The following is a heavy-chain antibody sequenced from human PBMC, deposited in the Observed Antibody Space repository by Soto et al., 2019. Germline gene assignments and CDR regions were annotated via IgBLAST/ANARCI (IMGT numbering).Heavy chain of an antibody. CDR3: TRGYYTNYDFWSARVHMVV. D-gene: IGHD3-3*01. Sequence: GGSLRLSCAASGFDFGGFAMHWVRQASGKGLEWVGRIRSKANTYATAYGASVKGRFIISRDDSKNTTYLQMNTLKTEDTAVYYCTRGYYTNYDFWSARVHMVVWGQGTTVTVSS. CDR2: IRSKANTYAT. CDR1: GFDFGGFA. J-gene: IGHJ6*02. V-gene: IGHV3-73*01.